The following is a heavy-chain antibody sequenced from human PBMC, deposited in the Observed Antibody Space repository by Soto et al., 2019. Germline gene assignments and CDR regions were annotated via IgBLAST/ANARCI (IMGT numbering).Heavy chain of an antibody. Sequence: GGSLRLSCAVSGFRFSSYGMHWVRQAPGKGLEWVSAISGSGGSTYYADSVKGRFTISRDNSKNTLYLQMNSLRAEDTAVYYCAKDGGYSSGWLRRVLAYWGQGTLVTVSS. CDR3: AKDGGYSSGWLRRVLAY. CDR1: GFRFSSYG. CDR2: ISGSGGST. V-gene: IGHV3-23*01. D-gene: IGHD6-25*01. J-gene: IGHJ4*02.